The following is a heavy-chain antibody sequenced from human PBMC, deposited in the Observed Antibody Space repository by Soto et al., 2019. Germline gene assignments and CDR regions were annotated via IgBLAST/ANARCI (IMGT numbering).Heavy chain of an antibody. Sequence: GVSVKVSCKASGYTFTSYAMHWARKAPGQRLEWMGWINAGNGNTKYSQKFQGRVTITRDTSASTAYMELSSLRSEDTAVYYCAKSATVPAAIAYWGQRTLVTVSS. V-gene: IGHV1-3*01. CDR1: GYTFTSYA. CDR3: AKSATVPAAIAY. D-gene: IGHD2-2*02. J-gene: IGHJ4*02. CDR2: INAGNGNT.